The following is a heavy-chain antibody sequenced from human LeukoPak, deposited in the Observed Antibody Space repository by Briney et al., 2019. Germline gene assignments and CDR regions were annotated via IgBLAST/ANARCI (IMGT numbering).Heavy chain of an antibody. V-gene: IGHV4-31*03. CDR1: GGSISSGGFH. CDR3: ARISVTTFDY. Sequence: SETLSLTCTVSGGSISSGGFHWSWIRQYPGKGLEWIGYIYYSGSTYYNPSLKSRITISVDTSKNQFSLKLSSVTAADTAVYYCARISVTTFDYWGQGTLVTVSS. J-gene: IGHJ4*02. D-gene: IGHD4-17*01. CDR2: IYYSGST.